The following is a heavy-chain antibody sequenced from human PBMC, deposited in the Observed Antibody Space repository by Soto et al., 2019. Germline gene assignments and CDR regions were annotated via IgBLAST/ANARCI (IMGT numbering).Heavy chain of an antibody. J-gene: IGHJ2*01. CDR3: FIYEGGGGIRYFLNVSASLRNRSSDL. D-gene: IGHD3-9*01. Sequence: PGKGQEWSGSIYYRGSTYYNPSLKSRVTISVDTSKNQFSLKLSSVTAADTAVYYFFIYEGGGGIRYFLNVSASLRNRSSDL. CDR2: IYYRGST. V-gene: IGHV4-39*01.